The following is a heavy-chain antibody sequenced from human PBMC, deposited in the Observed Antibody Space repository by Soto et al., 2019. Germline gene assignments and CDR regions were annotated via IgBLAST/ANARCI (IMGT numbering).Heavy chain of an antibody. V-gene: IGHV5-10-1*01. Sequence: ESLKISCKGSGYSFTSYWINWVRQMPGKGLEWMGRIDPSDSYTNYSPSFQGHVTISADTSISTAYLQWSSLKASDTAMYYCARGPPIAARSRSSDYWGQGTLVTVSS. CDR2: IDPSDSYT. CDR3: ARGPPIAARSRSSDY. CDR1: GYSFTSYW. J-gene: IGHJ4*02. D-gene: IGHD6-6*01.